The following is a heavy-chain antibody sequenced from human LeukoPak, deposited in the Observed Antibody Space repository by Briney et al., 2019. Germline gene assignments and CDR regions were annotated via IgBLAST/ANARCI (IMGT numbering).Heavy chain of an antibody. CDR2: IADDGRDK. Sequence: GGSLRLSCAASGFTSSRNGMHWVRQAPGKGLEWVAVIADDGRDKHHADSVKGRFTISRDNSKNTLHLQMNSLRAEDTAVYYCAKDSALSAASYYFDYWGQGTLVTVSS. CDR3: AKDSALSAASYYFDY. V-gene: IGHV3-30*18. D-gene: IGHD6-13*01. CDR1: GFTSSRNG. J-gene: IGHJ4*02.